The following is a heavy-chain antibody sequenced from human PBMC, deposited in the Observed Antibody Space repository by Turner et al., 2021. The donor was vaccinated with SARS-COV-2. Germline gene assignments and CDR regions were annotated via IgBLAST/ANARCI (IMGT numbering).Heavy chain of an antibody. V-gene: IGHV1-3*01. CDR3: ARDLAYCSSTSCPYYYYYGMDV. Sequence: VQLVQSGAEVRTPGASVKVSCKASGYTFTSYAMHWVRQAPGQRLEWMGWIKAGNGNTNYSQKFQGRVTITRDTSASTAYMELSSLRSEDTAVYYCARDLAYCSSTSCPYYYYYGMDVWGQGTTVTVSS. CDR2: IKAGNGNT. CDR1: GYTFTSYA. D-gene: IGHD2-2*01. J-gene: IGHJ6*02.